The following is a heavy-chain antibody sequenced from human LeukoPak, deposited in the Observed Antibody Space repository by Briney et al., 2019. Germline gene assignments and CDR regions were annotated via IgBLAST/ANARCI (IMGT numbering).Heavy chain of an antibody. J-gene: IGHJ3*02. CDR2: FDPEDGET. CDR1: GYTLTELS. V-gene: IGHV1-24*01. D-gene: IGHD3-22*01. CDR3: ATSSAYDSSGYFNAFDI. Sequence: ASVTVSCKVSGYTLTELSMHWVRQAPGKGLEWMGGFDPEDGETIYAQKFQGRVTMTEDTSTDTAYMELSSLRSEDTAVYYCATSSAYDSSGYFNAFDIWGQGTMVTVSS.